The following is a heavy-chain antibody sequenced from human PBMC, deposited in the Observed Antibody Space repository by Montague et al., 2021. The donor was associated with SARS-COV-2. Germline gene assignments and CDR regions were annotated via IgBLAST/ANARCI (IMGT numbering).Heavy chain of an antibody. D-gene: IGHD3-9*01. J-gene: IGHJ6*02. CDR3: ARVGRAGYDILTGYYYYGMDV. V-gene: IGHV4-4*07. CDR2: IYTSGST. Sequence: SETLSLTCTVSGGSISSYYWSWIRQPAGKGLEWIGRIYTSGSTNYNPSLKSRVTVSVDTSKNQFSLKLSSVTAADMAVYYCARVGRAGYDILTGYYYYGMDVWGQGTTVTVSS. CDR1: GGSISSYY.